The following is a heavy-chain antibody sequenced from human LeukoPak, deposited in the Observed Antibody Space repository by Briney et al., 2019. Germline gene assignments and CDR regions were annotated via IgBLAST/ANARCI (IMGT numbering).Heavy chain of an antibody. Sequence: SETLSLTCAVYGGSFSGYYWSWIRQPPGKGLEWIGEINHSGSTYHNPSLKSRISLSVDTSENQFSLKLSSVTAAETAVYYCARDTRANSYFYYMDVWGKGTTVTVSS. D-gene: IGHD4-23*01. J-gene: IGHJ6*03. V-gene: IGHV4-34*01. CDR1: GGSFSGYY. CDR3: ARDTRANSYFYYMDV. CDR2: INHSGST.